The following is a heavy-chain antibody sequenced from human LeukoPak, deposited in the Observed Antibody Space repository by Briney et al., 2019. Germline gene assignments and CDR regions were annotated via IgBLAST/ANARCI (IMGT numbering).Heavy chain of an antibody. CDR3: ARHIITIFGVVRHDAFDI. V-gene: IGHV5-51*01. CDR1: GYSFTSYW. D-gene: IGHD3-3*01. CDR2: IYPGDSDT. J-gene: IGHJ3*02. Sequence: GESLKISCKGSGYSFTSYWIGWVRQMPGKGLEWMGIIYPGDSDTRYSPSFQGQVTISADKSISTAYLQWSSLKASDTAMYYCARHIITIFGVVRHDAFDIWGQGTMVTVSS.